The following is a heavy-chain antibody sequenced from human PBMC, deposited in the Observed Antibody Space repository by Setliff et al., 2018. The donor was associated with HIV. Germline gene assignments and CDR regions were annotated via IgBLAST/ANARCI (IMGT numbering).Heavy chain of an antibody. Sequence: ASVKVSCKASGYAFTDYFIHWVRQAPGQGLEWVGRINPSNGATDFGQKFQGWITMTSDTSSRTAYLEVNRLTSDDTAVYYCAREYDVLSGSYISAFDIWGQGTMVTVSS. CDR1: GYAFTDYF. J-gene: IGHJ3*02. CDR3: AREYDVLSGSYISAFDI. V-gene: IGHV1-2*04. CDR2: INPSNGAT. D-gene: IGHD3-3*01.